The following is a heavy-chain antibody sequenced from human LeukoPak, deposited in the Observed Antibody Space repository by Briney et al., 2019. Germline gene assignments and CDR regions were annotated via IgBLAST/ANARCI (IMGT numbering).Heavy chain of an antibody. V-gene: IGHV4-59*01. CDR3: AREAGSGSLDY. D-gene: IGHD3-10*01. CDR1: GGSISSYY. CDR2: IYYSGFT. J-gene: IGHJ4*02. Sequence: PSQTLSPAWSVSGGSISSYYCSSVRQPPRKGLEWIGYIYYSGFTNYNPSLKSRVTISVDTSKNQFSLKLTSVTAADTAVYYCAREAGSGSLDYWGQGTLVTVSA.